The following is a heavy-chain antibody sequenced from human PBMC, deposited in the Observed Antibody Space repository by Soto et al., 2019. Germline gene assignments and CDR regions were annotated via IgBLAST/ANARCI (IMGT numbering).Heavy chain of an antibody. CDR3: VRGGIRHFDWVLKGFDP. CDR2: MSPKSGAT. V-gene: IGHV1-8*01. J-gene: IGHJ5*02. D-gene: IGHD3-9*01. CDR1: GYTFTYFD. Sequence: QVNLVQSGAEVKKPGASVSVSCKASGYTFTYFDMNWVRQAPGQGLEWMGWMSPKSGATGYAQNFQGRLTMTTNTSISTAYMELSSLTSEDTAVYSCVRGGIRHFDWVLKGFDPWGQGTLVIVSS.